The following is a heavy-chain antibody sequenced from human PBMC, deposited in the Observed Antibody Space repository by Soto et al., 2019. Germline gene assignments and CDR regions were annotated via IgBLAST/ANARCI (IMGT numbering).Heavy chain of an antibody. CDR3: ASAFAGRPPAS. CDR2: IYASGST. V-gene: IGHV4-59*11. D-gene: IGHD3-3*02. J-gene: IGHJ5*02. CDR1: GGSRINLD. Sequence: SVTLPLTCTASGGSRINLDWNWFRQAPGQGLEWIGYIYASGSTNYNPSLKSRVAISVDTSKTRFSLNLTSVAAADTAVYYCASAFAGRPPASWGQGTLVPVSS.